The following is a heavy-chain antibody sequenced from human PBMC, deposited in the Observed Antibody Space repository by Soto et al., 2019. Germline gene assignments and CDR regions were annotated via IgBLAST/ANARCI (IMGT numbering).Heavy chain of an antibody. CDR2: IYYSGST. Sequence: PSETLSLTCTVSGGSISSYYWSWIRQPPGKGPEWIGYIYYSGSTNYNPSLKSRVTISVDTSKNQFSLKLSSVTAADTAVYYCARHLVASFDYWGQGTLVTVSS. CDR1: GGSISSYY. CDR3: ARHLVASFDY. V-gene: IGHV4-59*08. J-gene: IGHJ4*02.